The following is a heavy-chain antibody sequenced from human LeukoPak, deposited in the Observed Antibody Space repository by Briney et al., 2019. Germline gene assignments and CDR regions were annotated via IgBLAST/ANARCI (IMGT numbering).Heavy chain of an antibody. CDR1: GYTFTSHG. V-gene: IGHV1-18*01. CDR2: ISTSKGDT. CDR3: ARDRSVRGYDFWSGYYGSNAFDI. D-gene: IGHD3-3*01. Sequence: ASVKVSCKTSGYTFTSHGISWVRQAPGQGLEWMGWISTSKGDTNYAQKFKGRLTMTTDRSTYTAYMELRSLRSDDTAVYYCARDRSVRGYDFWSGYYGSNAFDIWGQGTMVTVSS. J-gene: IGHJ3*02.